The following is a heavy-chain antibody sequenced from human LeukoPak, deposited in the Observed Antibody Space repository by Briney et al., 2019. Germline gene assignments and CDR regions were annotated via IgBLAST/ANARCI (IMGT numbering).Heavy chain of an antibody. V-gene: IGHV1-69*04. CDR2: IIPILGIA. J-gene: IGHJ3*02. CDR1: GGTFTTSA. CDR3: ARDRQWELPDDAFDI. Sequence: ASVKVSCTASGGTFTTSAISWVRQAPGQGLEWMGRIIPILGIANYAHKFQGRVTITADKSTSTAYMELSSLRSEDTAVYYCARDRQWELPDDAFDIWGQGTMVTVSS. D-gene: IGHD1-26*01.